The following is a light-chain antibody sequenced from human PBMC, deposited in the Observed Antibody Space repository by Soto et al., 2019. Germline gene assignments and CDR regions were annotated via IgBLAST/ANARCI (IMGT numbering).Light chain of an antibody. Sequence: DLQMTQSPSSLSASVGDRVTITCRASQNIRSHLNWFQQKPGRAPNLLIYGASTLQSGVPSRFSGSGSGTDFILTISNLQPEDFAIYYCQQSFRTPRTFGQGTKVEIK. J-gene: IGKJ1*01. CDR2: GAS. CDR1: QNIRSH. V-gene: IGKV1-39*01. CDR3: QQSFRTPRT.